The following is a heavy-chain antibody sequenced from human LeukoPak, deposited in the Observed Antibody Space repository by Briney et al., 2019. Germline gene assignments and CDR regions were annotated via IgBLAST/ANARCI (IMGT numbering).Heavy chain of an antibody. CDR3: SWGGDVKEELDT. J-gene: IGHJ5*02. Sequence: GASVKVSCKASGGTFSSYTISWVRQAPGQGLEWMGRIIPILGIANYAQKFQGRVTITADKSTSTAYMELSSLRSGDTAVYFCSWGGDVKEELDTWGQGTLVTVS. D-gene: IGHD1-26*01. CDR1: GGTFSSYT. V-gene: IGHV1-69*02. CDR2: IIPILGIA.